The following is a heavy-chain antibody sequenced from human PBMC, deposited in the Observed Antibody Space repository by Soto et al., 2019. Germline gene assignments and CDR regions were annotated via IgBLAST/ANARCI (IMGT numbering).Heavy chain of an antibody. V-gene: IGHV4-39*01. Sequence: SETLSLTCTVSGGSVSSNSYYWGWIRQPPGKGLEWIGSIYYSGRTYYNPSLKSRVTISVDTSKNQFSLKLSSVTAADTAVFYCAKSGNYYDSIYNWFDPWGQGTLVTVSS. J-gene: IGHJ5*02. D-gene: IGHD3-22*01. CDR1: GGSVSSNSYY. CDR2: IYYSGRT. CDR3: AKSGNYYDSIYNWFDP.